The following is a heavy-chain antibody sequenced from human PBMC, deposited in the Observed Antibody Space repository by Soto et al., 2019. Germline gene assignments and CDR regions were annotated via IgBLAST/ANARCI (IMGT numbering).Heavy chain of an antibody. D-gene: IGHD6-13*01. J-gene: IGHJ4*02. CDR1: GYTFTSYD. CDR3: ARVGNFGSAAGLLDY. V-gene: IGHV1-18*01. CDR2: ISAYNGNT. Sequence: QVQLVQSGAEVKKPGASVKVSCKASGYTFTSYDISWVRQAPGQGLEWMGWISAYNGNTNYAQKFQGRVNMTTDTSTSTAYMALRSLRSDDTAVYYCARVGNFGSAAGLLDYWGQGTLVTVSS.